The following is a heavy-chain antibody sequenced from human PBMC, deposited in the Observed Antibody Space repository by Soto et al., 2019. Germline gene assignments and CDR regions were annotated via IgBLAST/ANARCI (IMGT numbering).Heavy chain of an antibody. V-gene: IGHV4-4*01. CDR2: IHYSGDI. Sequence: QVQLQESGPGLVKPSGTLSLTCAVSGDSMTSSDWWSWVRQAPGKGLEWIGEIHYSGDINYDPSLRSRVTISVDRSKNQFSLNLSSVTAADPAVYCWVCNGYYSLEYWGQGTLVIVSP. J-gene: IGHJ4*02. D-gene: IGHD3-22*01. CDR1: GDSMTSSDW. CDR3: VCNGYYSLEY.